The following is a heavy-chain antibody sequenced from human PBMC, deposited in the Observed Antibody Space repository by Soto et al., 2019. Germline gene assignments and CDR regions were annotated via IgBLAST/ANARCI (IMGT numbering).Heavy chain of an antibody. CDR3: ARDQGGQSGNFIFDN. D-gene: IGHD1-26*01. Sequence: PGGSQRLSCAASGFVFSDYVIHWVRQAPGRGLDWVAGIWYHGRDIFYTDSVKGRFTISRDNSKNMLYLQMNSLRAEDTAVYYCARDQGGQSGNFIFDNWGQGTLVTVSS. J-gene: IGHJ4*02. CDR2: IWYHGRDI. CDR1: GFVFSDYV. V-gene: IGHV3-33*01.